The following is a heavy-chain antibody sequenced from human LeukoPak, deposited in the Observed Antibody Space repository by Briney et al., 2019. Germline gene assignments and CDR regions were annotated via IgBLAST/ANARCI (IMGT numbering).Heavy chain of an antibody. CDR1: GFSLSTSGMR. CDR2: IDWDDDK. D-gene: IGHD3-9*01. Sequence: GPALVKPTQTLTLTCTFSGFSLSTSGMRVSWIRQPPGKALEWLARIDWDDDKFYSTSLKTRLTISKDTSKNQVVLTMTNMDPVDTATYYCARSLYDILTGLDAFNIWGQGTMVTVSS. CDR3: ARSLYDILTGLDAFNI. J-gene: IGHJ3*02. V-gene: IGHV2-70*04.